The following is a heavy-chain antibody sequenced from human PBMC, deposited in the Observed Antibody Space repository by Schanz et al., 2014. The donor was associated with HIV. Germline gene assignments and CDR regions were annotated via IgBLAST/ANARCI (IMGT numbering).Heavy chain of an antibody. D-gene: IGHD3-10*01. Sequence: VQLVESGGGVVQSGRSLRLSCAASGFTFSNYAMHWVRQAPGKGLEWVANIKQDGSEKHYVASVKGRFTISRDNAKNSLYLQMSSLRADDTAVYYCARDSGPGIYWGQGTLVTVSS. CDR2: IKQDGSEK. CDR3: ARDSGPGIY. CDR1: GFTFSNYA. J-gene: IGHJ4*02. V-gene: IGHV3-7*01.